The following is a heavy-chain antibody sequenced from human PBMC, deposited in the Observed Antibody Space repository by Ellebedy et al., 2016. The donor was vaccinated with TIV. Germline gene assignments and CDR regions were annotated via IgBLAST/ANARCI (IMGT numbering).Heavy chain of an antibody. CDR1: GYTFTSYD. CDR3: GTPMVGDFSYYYMDV. V-gene: IGHV1-8*01. Sequence: ASVKVSXXASGYTFTSYDTHWVRQAPGQGLEWMGWVNPNSGYTGYAQMFQGRVTMTRNTSINTAYMELRSLRSDDTAVYYCGTPMVGDFSYYYMDVWGKGTTVTVSS. D-gene: IGHD5-18*01. J-gene: IGHJ6*03. CDR2: VNPNSGYT.